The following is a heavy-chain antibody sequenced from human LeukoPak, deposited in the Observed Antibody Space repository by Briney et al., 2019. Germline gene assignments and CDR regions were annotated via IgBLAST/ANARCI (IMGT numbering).Heavy chain of an antibody. CDR1: GFTFSSYS. CDR2: ISSSSSYI. CDR3: ARARGYSYGYSDY. J-gene: IGHJ4*02. D-gene: IGHD5-18*01. Sequence: PGGSLRLSCAASGFTFSSYSMNWVRQAPGKGLEWVSSISSSSSYIYYADSVKGRFTISRDNAKNSLYLQMNSLRAEDTAVYYCARARGYSYGYSDYWGQGTLVTVSS. V-gene: IGHV3-21*01.